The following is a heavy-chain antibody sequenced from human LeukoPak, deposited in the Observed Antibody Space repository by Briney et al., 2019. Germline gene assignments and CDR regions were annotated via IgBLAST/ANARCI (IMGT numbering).Heavy chain of an antibody. CDR1: GFTFSSYS. V-gene: IGHV3-30*03. J-gene: IGHJ3*02. CDR3: ARDFIAAAGDDAFDI. CDR2: ISYDGSNK. D-gene: IGHD6-13*01. Sequence: PGGSLRLSCAASGFTFSSYSMNWVRQAPGKGLEWVAVISYDGSNKYYADSVKGRFTISRDNSKNTLYLQMNSLRAEDTAVYYCARDFIAAAGDDAFDIWGQGTMVTVSS.